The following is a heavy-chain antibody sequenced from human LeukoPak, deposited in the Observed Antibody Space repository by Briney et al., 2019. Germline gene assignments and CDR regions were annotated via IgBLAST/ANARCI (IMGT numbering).Heavy chain of an antibody. Sequence: GGSLRLSCAASGFTFSNAWMSWVRQAPGKGLEWVANIKQDGSEKYYVDSVKGRFTISRDNAKNSLYLQMNSLRAEDTAVYYCARELCGGDCYSTHFDYWGQGTLVTVSS. V-gene: IGHV3-7*01. CDR1: GFTFSNAW. CDR3: ARELCGGDCYSTHFDY. D-gene: IGHD2-21*02. J-gene: IGHJ4*02. CDR2: IKQDGSEK.